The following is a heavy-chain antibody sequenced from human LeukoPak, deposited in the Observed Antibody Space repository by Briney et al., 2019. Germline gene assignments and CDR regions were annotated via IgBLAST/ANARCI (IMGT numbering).Heavy chain of an antibody. CDR2: IYYSGTT. CDR3: ARYRGSYYDY. V-gene: IGHV4-59*08. D-gene: IGHD1-26*01. Sequence: SETLSLTCTVSGGSISNYYWSWIRQPPGKGLEWIGYIYYSGTTNYNPSLKSRVTISVDTSKNQFSLKLSSVTAADTAVYYCARYRGSYYDYWGQGTLVTVSS. J-gene: IGHJ4*02. CDR1: GGSISNYY.